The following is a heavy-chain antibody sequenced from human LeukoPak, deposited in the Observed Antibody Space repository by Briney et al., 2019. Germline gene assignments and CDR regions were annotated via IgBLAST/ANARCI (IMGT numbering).Heavy chain of an antibody. D-gene: IGHD5-12*01. V-gene: IGHV3-21*04. CDR1: GFTFSSYS. Sequence: GGSLRLSCAASGFTFSSYSMNWVRQAQGKGLEWVSSISSSSSYIYYADSVKGRFTISRDNAKNSLYLQMNSLRAEDTALYYCAKDLGGSGYTTYYFDYWGQGTLVTVSS. CDR3: AKDLGGSGYTTYYFDY. J-gene: IGHJ4*02. CDR2: ISSSSSYI.